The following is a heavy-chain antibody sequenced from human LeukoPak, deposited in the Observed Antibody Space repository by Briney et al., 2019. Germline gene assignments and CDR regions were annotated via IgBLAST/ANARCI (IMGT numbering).Heavy chain of an antibody. Sequence: PGGSLRPSCAASGFTFSSYAMHWVRQAPGKGLEWVAVISYDGSNKYYADSVKGRFTISRDNSKNTLYLQMNSLRAEDTAVYYCARVYSSSWDIDYWGQGTLVTVSS. J-gene: IGHJ4*02. D-gene: IGHD6-13*01. CDR3: ARVYSSSWDIDY. V-gene: IGHV3-30*04. CDR1: GFTFSSYA. CDR2: ISYDGSNK.